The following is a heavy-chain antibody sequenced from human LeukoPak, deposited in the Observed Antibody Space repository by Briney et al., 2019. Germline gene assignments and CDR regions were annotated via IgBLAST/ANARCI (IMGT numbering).Heavy chain of an antibody. CDR3: ASGGEPRWD. CDR2: ISYDGSNK. J-gene: IGHJ4*02. CDR1: GFTFSSYA. V-gene: IGHV3-30-3*01. Sequence: GGSLRLSCAASGFTFSSYAMHWVRQAPGKGLEWVAVISYDGSNKYYADSVKGRFTISRDNAKNSLYLQMNSLRAEDTAVYYCASGGEPRWDWGQGILVTVSS. D-gene: IGHD1-26*01.